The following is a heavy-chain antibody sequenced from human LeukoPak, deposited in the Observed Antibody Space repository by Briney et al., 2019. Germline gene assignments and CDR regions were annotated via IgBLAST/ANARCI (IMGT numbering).Heavy chain of an antibody. CDR3: ARATPGWWELQR. Sequence: GGSLRLSCAASGFTFSSDWMHWVRQAPGKGLVWVSRINGAGTSTSYADSVKGRLTISRDNAKNTLYLQMNSLRAEDTAVYYCARATPGWWELQRWGQGTLVTVSS. V-gene: IGHV3-74*01. CDR2: INGAGTST. D-gene: IGHD1-26*01. J-gene: IGHJ4*02. CDR1: GFTFSSDW.